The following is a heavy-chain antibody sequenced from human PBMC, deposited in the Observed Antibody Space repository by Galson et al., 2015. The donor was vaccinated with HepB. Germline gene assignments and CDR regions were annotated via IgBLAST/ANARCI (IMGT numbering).Heavy chain of an antibody. J-gene: IGHJ4*02. CDR1: GGSITGYY. D-gene: IGHD3-22*01. CDR2: IYYSGIT. V-gene: IGHV4-59*01. Sequence: TLSLTCTVSGGSITGYYWSWIRQPPGKGLEWLGFIYYSGITNYNPSLRSRITISVDTSKNQFSLKLNSVTAADTAVYYCARQPSIYDSGGYSSGASDYWGQGTLVTVSS. CDR3: ARQPSIYDSGGYSSGASDY.